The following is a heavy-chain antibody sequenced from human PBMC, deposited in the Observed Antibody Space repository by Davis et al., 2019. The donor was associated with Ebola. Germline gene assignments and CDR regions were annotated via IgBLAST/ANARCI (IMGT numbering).Heavy chain of an antibody. J-gene: IGHJ4*02. Sequence: SVKVSCKTSGGSFTSYVIAWVRQAPGRGLEWMGGIMPVFGFTNYAQKFQDRVTITADQSMSTVYMELSSLKSDDTAVYYCARARVTGWYNDFDSWGQGTLVTVSS. CDR1: GGSFTSYV. CDR3: ARARVTGWYNDFDS. D-gene: IGHD6-19*01. V-gene: IGHV1-69*10. CDR2: IMPVFGFT.